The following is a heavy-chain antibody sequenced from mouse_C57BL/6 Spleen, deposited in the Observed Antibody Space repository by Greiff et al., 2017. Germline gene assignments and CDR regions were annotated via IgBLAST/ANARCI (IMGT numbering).Heavy chain of an antibody. CDR1: GYAFSSYW. Sequence: QVQLKESGAELVKPGASVKISCKASGYAFSSYWMNWVKQRPGKGLEWIGQIYPGDGDTNYNGKFKGKATLTADKSSSTAYMQLSSLTSEDSAVYFCAREEYYGSRAWFAYWGQGTLVTVSA. V-gene: IGHV1-80*01. CDR2: IYPGDGDT. J-gene: IGHJ3*01. D-gene: IGHD1-1*01. CDR3: AREEYYGSRAWFAY.